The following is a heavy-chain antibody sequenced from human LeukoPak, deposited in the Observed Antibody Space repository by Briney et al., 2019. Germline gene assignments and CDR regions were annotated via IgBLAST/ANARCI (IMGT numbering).Heavy chain of an antibody. D-gene: IGHD6-19*01. CDR2: IKQGGSEK. CDR3: ARDYASQWLVPVKLKDAFDI. Sequence: GGSLRLSCAASGFTFSSLWMSWVRQAPGKGLEWVANIKQGGSEKYYVDSVKGRFTISRDNAKISLYLQMNSLRAEDTAVYYCARDYASQWLVPVKLKDAFDIWGQGTMVTVSS. J-gene: IGHJ3*02. V-gene: IGHV3-7*01. CDR1: GFTFSSLW.